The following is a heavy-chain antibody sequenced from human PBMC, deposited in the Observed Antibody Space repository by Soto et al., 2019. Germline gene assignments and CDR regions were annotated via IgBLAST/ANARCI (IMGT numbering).Heavy chain of an antibody. D-gene: IGHD6-6*01. CDR1: GFTFSSYG. V-gene: IGHV3-30*18. CDR2: ISYDGSNK. CDR3: AKEGPEQYSSSSFDY. Sequence: GSLRLSCAASGFTFSSYGMHWVRQAPGKGLEWVAVISYDGSNKYYADSVKGRFTISRDNSKNTLYLQMNSLRAEDTAVYYCAKEGPEQYSSSSFDYWGQGTLVTVSS. J-gene: IGHJ4*02.